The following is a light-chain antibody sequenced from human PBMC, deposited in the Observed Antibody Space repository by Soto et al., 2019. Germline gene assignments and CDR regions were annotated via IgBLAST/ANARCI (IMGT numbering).Light chain of an antibody. CDR1: SSDVGGSDY. Sequence: QSALTQPRSVSGSPGQSVTSSCTGTSSDVGGSDYGSWCQHHPGKAPKLVIYDVTKRPSGVPDRFSGYKSGNTASLTISGLQAEDEADYSCASYAGYYVVGTGTKLTVL. V-gene: IGLV2-11*01. J-gene: IGLJ1*01. CDR3: ASYAGYYV. CDR2: DVT.